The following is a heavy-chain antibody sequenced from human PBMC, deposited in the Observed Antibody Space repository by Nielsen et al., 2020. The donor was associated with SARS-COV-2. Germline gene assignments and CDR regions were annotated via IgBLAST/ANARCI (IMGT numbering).Heavy chain of an antibody. CDR3: ARVGQLGYYYYTDV. D-gene: IGHD6-13*01. J-gene: IGHJ6*03. Sequence: GGSLRLSCAASGFTFSSYSMNWVRQAPGKGLEWVSSISSSSSYIYYADSVKGRFTISRDNAKNSLYLQMNSLRAEDTAVYYCARVGQLGYYYYTDVWGKGTTVTVSS. V-gene: IGHV3-21*01. CDR1: GFTFSSYS. CDR2: ISSSSSYI.